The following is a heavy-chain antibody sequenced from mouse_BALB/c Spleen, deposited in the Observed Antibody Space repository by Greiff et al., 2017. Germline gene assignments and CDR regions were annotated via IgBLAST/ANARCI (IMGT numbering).Heavy chain of an antibody. CDR2: ISYSGTT. V-gene: IGHV3-2*02. Sequence: EVQLQQSGPGLVKPSQSLSLTCTVTGYSITSDYAWNWIRQFPGNKLEWMGYISYSGTTSYNPSLKSRISITRDTSKNQFFLQLNPVTTEDTATYYCARWSMVGYFDYWGQGTTLTVSS. J-gene: IGHJ2*01. D-gene: IGHD1-1*02. CDR3: ARWSMVGYFDY. CDR1: GYSITSDYA.